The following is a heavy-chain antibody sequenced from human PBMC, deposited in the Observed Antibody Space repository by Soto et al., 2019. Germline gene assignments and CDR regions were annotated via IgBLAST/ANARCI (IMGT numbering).Heavy chain of an antibody. Sequence: GGSLRLSCAASGFTFSSYGMHWVRQAPGKGLEWVAVIWYDGSNKYYADSVKGRFTISRDNSKNTLYLQMNSLRAEDTAVYYCVKGEFYYDSSAYYPFDAWGQGTLGTVSS. J-gene: IGHJ4*02. CDR3: VKGEFYYDSSAYYPFDA. CDR2: IWYDGSNK. V-gene: IGHV3-33*06. D-gene: IGHD3-22*01. CDR1: GFTFSSYG.